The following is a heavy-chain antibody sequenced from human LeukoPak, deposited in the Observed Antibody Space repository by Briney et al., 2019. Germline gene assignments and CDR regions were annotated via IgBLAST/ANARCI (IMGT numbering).Heavy chain of an antibody. J-gene: IGHJ5*02. Sequence: ASVNVSCTASGGTFSSYAISWVRQAPGQGLEWMGGIIPIFGTANYAQKFQGRVTITADKSTSTAYMELSSLRSEDTAVYYCARDRGDIVVVPAAIWFDPWGQGTLVTVSS. D-gene: IGHD2-2*01. V-gene: IGHV1-69*06. CDR3: ARDRGDIVVVPAAIWFDP. CDR1: GGTFSSYA. CDR2: IIPIFGTA.